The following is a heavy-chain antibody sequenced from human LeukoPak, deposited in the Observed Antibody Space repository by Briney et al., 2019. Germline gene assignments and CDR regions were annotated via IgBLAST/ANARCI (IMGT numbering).Heavy chain of an antibody. J-gene: IGHJ5*02. Sequence: GGSLRLSCAASGFNFSNSAMHRVRQAPGKGLEWVAVISYDGSNKYYADSVKGRFTISRDNSNITLYLQMNSLRAEVTAVYYCARDTVTTTRPPEYNWFDPWGQGTLVTVSS. D-gene: IGHD4-17*01. CDR1: GFNFSNSA. V-gene: IGHV3-30*04. CDR2: ISYDGSNK. CDR3: ARDTVTTTRPPEYNWFDP.